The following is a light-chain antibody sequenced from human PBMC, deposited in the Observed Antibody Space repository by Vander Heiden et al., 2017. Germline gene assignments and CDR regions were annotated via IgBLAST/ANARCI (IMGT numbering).Light chain of an antibody. J-gene: IGKJ4*01. Sequence: DIQMTQSPSSLSASVGDRVTITCRASQGISNSLAWYQQKPGKVPKLLIYSASTLQSGVPSRFSGSGSGTDFTLTISSLQPEDVATYYCLKGNSAPPTFAGETKVGI. CDR3: LKGNSAPPT. V-gene: IGKV1-27*01. CDR2: SAS. CDR1: QGISNS.